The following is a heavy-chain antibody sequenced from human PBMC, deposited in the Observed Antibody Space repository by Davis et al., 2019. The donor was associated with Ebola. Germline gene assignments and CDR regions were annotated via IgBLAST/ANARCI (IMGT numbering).Heavy chain of an antibody. CDR2: ISAYNGNT. Sequence: ASVKVSCKASGYTFTSYGISWVRQAPGQGLEWMGWISAYNGNTNYAQKLQGRVTITRDTSASTAYMELSSLRSEDTAVYYCARGRLDLYYYHYGMDVWGQGTTVTVSS. CDR1: GYTFTSYG. V-gene: IGHV1-18*01. D-gene: IGHD1-1*01. CDR3: ARGRLDLYYYHYGMDV. J-gene: IGHJ6*02.